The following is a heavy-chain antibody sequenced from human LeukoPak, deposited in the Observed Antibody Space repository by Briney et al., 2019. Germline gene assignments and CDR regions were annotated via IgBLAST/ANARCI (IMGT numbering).Heavy chain of an antibody. CDR1: GGSISSGDYY. CDR3: ASMTTVTLSFDY. V-gene: IGHV4-30-4*08. J-gene: IGHJ4*02. Sequence: SETLSLTCTVSGGSISSGDYYWSWIRQPPGKGLEWIGYIYYSGSTYYNPSLKSRVTISVDTSKNQFSLKLSSVTAADTAVYYCASMTTVTLSFDYWGQGTLVTVSS. CDR2: IYYSGST. D-gene: IGHD4-11*01.